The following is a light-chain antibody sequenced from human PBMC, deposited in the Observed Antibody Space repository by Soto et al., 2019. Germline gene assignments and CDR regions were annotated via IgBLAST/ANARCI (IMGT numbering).Light chain of an antibody. Sequence: IQMTQSPSSLSASVVDRVTITCRASQTINSWLAWYQQKPGKAPNLLIYRASSLESGVPSRFSGSGSGTEFTLTITSLQPDDFATYYCQQYNGYPTFGQGTKVDIK. CDR3: QQYNGYPT. CDR1: QTINSW. CDR2: RAS. J-gene: IGKJ1*01. V-gene: IGKV1-5*03.